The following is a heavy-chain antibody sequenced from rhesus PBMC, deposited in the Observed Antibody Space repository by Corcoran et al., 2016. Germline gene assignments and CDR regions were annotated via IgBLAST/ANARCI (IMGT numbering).Heavy chain of an antibody. CDR3: AKDSGSLGFDV. CDR2: IRNGGGST. Sequence: EVQLVESGGGLVQPGGSLRLSCAASGFTFSSYGMSWVRQAPGKRLEWVSYIRNGGGSTYYADSVKGRFTISRDNSKNTLSLQMNSLRAEDTAVYYCAKDSGSLGFDVWGPGVLVTVSS. V-gene: IGHV3S5*01. CDR1: GFTFSSYG. J-gene: IGHJ5-1*01. D-gene: IGHD6-25*01.